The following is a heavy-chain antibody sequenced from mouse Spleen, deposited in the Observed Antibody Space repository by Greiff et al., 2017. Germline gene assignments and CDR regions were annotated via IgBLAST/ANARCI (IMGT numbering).Heavy chain of an antibody. Sequence: VQLQQSGAELMKPGASVKISCKATGYTFSSYWIEWVKQRPGHGLEWIGEILPGSGSTNYNEKFKGKATFTADTSSNTAYMQLSSLTSEASAVYCCARGLLGRDYFDYWGQGTTLTVSS. J-gene: IGHJ2*01. CDR2: ILPGSGST. CDR1: GYTFSSYW. V-gene: IGHV1-9*01. D-gene: IGHD4-1*01. CDR3: ARGLLGRDYFDY.